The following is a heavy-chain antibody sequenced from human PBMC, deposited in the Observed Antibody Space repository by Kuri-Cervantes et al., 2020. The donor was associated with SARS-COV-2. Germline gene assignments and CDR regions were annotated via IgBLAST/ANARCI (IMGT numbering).Heavy chain of an antibody. CDR2: IYYSGST. V-gene: IGHV4-39*07. CDR1: GGSISSSSYY. J-gene: IGHJ4*02. D-gene: IGHD4-23*01. Sequence: SETLSLTCTVSGGSISSSSYYWGLIRQPPGKGLEWIGSIYYSGSTYYNPSLKSRVTISVDTSKNQFSLKLSSVTAEDTAVYYCAKPYNYGGNSGWGQGTLVTVSS. CDR3: AKPYNYGGNSG.